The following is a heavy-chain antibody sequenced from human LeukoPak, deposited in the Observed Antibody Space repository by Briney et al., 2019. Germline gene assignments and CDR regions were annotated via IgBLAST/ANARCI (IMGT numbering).Heavy chain of an antibody. V-gene: IGHV3-13*01. CDR3: AREISGYSYGSYGMDV. Sequence: GGSLRLSCAASGFTFSSYDMHWLRQATGKGLEWVSAIGTAGDTYYPGSVKGRFTISRENAKNSLYLQMNSLRAGGTAVYYCAREISGYSYGSYGMDVWGQGTTVTVSS. CDR2: IGTAGDT. D-gene: IGHD5-18*01. J-gene: IGHJ6*02. CDR1: GFTFSSYD.